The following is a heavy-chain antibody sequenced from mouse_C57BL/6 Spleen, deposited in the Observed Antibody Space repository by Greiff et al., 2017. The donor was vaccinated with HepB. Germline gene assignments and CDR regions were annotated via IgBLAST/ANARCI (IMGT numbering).Heavy chain of an antibody. CDR3: AGGRGYYDGAWFAY. Sequence: EVKLQESGPGLVKPSQSLSLTCSVTGYSITSGYYWNWIRQFPGNKLEWMGYISYDGSNNYNPSLKNRISITRDTSKNQFFLKLNSVTTEDTATYYCAGGRGYYDGAWFAYWGQGTLVTVSA. D-gene: IGHD1-1*01. V-gene: IGHV3-6*01. J-gene: IGHJ3*01. CDR1: GYSITSGYY. CDR2: ISYDGSN.